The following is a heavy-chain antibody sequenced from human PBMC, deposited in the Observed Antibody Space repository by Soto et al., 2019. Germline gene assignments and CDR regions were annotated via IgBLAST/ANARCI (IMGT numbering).Heavy chain of an antibody. CDR1: GGSISSGGYY. D-gene: IGHD5-12*01. J-gene: IGHJ5*02. V-gene: IGHV4-31*03. CDR2: IYYSGST. CDR3: ARAVTRGSEDWFDP. Sequence: SETLSLTCTVSGGSISSGGYYWSWIRQHPGKGLEWIGYIYYSGSTYYNPSLKSRVTISVDTSKNQFSLKLSSVTAADTAVYYCARAVTRGSEDWFDPWGQGTLVTVSS.